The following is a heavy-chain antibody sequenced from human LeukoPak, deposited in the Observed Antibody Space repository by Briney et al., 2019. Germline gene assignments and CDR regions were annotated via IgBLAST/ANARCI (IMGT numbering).Heavy chain of an antibody. V-gene: IGHV3-15*01. D-gene: IGHD2-21*01. CDR1: GFIFSNAG. Sequence: KPGGSLRLSCAASGFIFSNAGMSWVRQAPGKGLEGIGHIKSKNEGGTTDYAAPVKGRFTVLRDDSKSTLYLQMNGLKTEDTAIYYCTTDGDGPLKYFDYWGQGTQVAVSS. CDR2: IKSKNEGGTT. J-gene: IGHJ4*02. CDR3: TTDGDGPLKYFDY.